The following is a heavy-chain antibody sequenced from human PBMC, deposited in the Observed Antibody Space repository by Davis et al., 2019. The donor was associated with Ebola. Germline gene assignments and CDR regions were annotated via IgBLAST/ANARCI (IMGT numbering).Heavy chain of an antibody. Sequence: GESLKISCAASGFTFSSYWMSWVRQAPGKGLEWVANIKQDGSEKYYVDSVKGRFTISRDNAKNSLYLQMNSLRAEDTAVYYCARELGYGDLPDYWGQGTLVTVSS. J-gene: IGHJ4*02. D-gene: IGHD4-17*01. CDR1: GFTFSSYW. CDR2: IKQDGSEK. CDR3: ARELGYGDLPDY. V-gene: IGHV3-7*01.